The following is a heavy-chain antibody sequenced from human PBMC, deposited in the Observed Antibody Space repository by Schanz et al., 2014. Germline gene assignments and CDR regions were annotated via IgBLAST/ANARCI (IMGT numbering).Heavy chain of an antibody. V-gene: IGHV1-69*02. D-gene: IGHD3-16*01. CDR3: ARGGVEMATIRDAFDL. CDR1: GGPFCRYT. CDR2: NIHVLGVT. Sequence: QVQLVQSGAEVKKPGSSVNVSCEASGGPFCRYTISWLRQAPGQGLEWMGRNIHVLGVTNYAQKFQGRLTITMDQSKTTAFMELSSLTSEDTALYYCARGGVEMATIRDAFDLWGQGTMVTVS. J-gene: IGHJ3*01.